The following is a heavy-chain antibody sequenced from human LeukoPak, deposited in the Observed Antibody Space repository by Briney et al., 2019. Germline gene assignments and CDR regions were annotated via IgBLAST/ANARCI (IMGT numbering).Heavy chain of an antibody. CDR2: IYYSGST. J-gene: IGHJ4*02. V-gene: IGHV4-59*01. D-gene: IGHD4-17*01. CDR1: GGSISSYY. Sequence: SETLSPTCTVSGGSISSYYWSWIRQPPGKGLEWIGYIYYSGSTNYNPSLKSRVTISLDTSKNQFSLKLSSVTAADTAVYYCARASTVTTWSAAELRLDYWGQGTLVTVSS. CDR3: ARASTVTTWSAAELRLDY.